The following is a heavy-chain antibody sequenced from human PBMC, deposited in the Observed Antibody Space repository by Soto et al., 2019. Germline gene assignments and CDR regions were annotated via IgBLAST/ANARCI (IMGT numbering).Heavy chain of an antibody. CDR3: ARGRGRPRRYFDY. CDR1: GGSFSGYY. J-gene: IGHJ4*02. CDR2: INHSGST. V-gene: IGHV4-34*01. Sequence: SEALSLTCAVYGGSFSGYYWSWIRQPPGKGLEWIGEINHSGSTNYNPSLKSRVTISVDTSKNQFSLKLSSVTAADTAVYYCARGRGRPRRYFDYWGQGTLVTVSS. D-gene: IGHD1-26*01.